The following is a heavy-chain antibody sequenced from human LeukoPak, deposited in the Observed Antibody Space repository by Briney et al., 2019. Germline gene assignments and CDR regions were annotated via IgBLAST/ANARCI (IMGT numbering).Heavy chain of an antibody. Sequence: PGGSLRLSCAASGFTFSTYSMNWVRQAPGKGLEWVSSISSSSSYIYYADSLRGRFTISRDNAKNSLYLQMNSLRAEDTAVYYCARAPRYCRGGSCYLRYFDYWGQGTLVTVSS. D-gene: IGHD2-15*01. V-gene: IGHV3-21*01. CDR3: ARAPRYCRGGSCYLRYFDY. CDR2: ISSSSSYI. J-gene: IGHJ4*02. CDR1: GFTFSTYS.